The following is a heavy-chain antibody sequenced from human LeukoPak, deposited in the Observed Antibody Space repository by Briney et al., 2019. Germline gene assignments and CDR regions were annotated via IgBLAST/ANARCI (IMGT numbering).Heavy chain of an antibody. D-gene: IGHD2-2*01. CDR3: AKARGYCSSTSCYSLEYFQH. Sequence: PGGSLRLSCAASGFTFSSYAMSWVRQAPGKGLEWVSAISGSGGSTYYADSVKGRFTISRDNSKNTLYLQMNSLRAEDTAVYYCAKARGYCSSTSCYSLEYFQHWGQGTLVTVSS. J-gene: IGHJ1*01. V-gene: IGHV3-23*01. CDR1: GFTFSSYA. CDR2: ISGSGGST.